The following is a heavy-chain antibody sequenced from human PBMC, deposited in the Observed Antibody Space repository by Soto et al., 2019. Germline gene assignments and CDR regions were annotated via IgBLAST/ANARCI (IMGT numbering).Heavy chain of an antibody. CDR2: ISYDGSNK. CDR1: GFTFSSYG. CDR3: AKDLRESGYVDY. D-gene: IGHD2-15*01. Sequence: PGGSLRLSCAASGFTFSSYGMHWVRQAPGKGLEWVAVISYDGSNKYYADSVKGRFTISRDNSKNTLYLQMNSLRAEDTAVYYCAKDLRESGYVDYWGQGTLVTVSS. J-gene: IGHJ4*02. V-gene: IGHV3-30*18.